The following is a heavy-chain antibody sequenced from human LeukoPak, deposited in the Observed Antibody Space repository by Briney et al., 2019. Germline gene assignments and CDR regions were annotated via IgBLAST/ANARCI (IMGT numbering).Heavy chain of an antibody. V-gene: IGHV3-20*04. CDR1: GFTLDDYG. D-gene: IGHD3-22*01. J-gene: IGHJ5*02. CDR3: ARDRGGDYYQMGA. Sequence: LGGSLRLSCAASGFTLDDYGMSWVRQAPGRGLEWVSGINWNGGSTGYADSVKGRFTISRDNAKNSLYLQMNSLRAEDTALYYCARDRGGDYYQMGAWGQGTLVTVSS. CDR2: INWNGGST.